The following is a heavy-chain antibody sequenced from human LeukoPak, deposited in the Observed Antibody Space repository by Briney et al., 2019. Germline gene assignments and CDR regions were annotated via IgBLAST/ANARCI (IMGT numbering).Heavy chain of an antibody. Sequence: EPSETLSLTCTVSGYPISSGYYWGWIRQPPGKGLEWIGSIYSSGSTYYNASLQSRVTISIETSKNQISLRLNSVTAADTAIYYCAKSGGYGLIDYWGQGTLVTVSS. CDR2: IYSSGST. D-gene: IGHD1-26*01. V-gene: IGHV4-38-2*02. CDR1: GYPISSGYY. J-gene: IGHJ4*02. CDR3: AKSGGYGLIDY.